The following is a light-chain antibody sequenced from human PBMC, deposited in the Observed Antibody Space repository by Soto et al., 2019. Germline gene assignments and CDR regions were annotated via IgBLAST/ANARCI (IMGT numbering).Light chain of an antibody. CDR1: QGVTTN. CDR3: QQYNNWPCS. Sequence: EILMTQSPAALSVSPGEKATLSCRAGQGVTTNFAWYQPKSGQSPMLLIYDVSIRATGVPARFSGTWSETDFTLTISGLQSEDSAVYFCQQYNNWPCSFGQGTRLEI. CDR2: DVS. V-gene: IGKV3-15*01. J-gene: IGKJ5*01.